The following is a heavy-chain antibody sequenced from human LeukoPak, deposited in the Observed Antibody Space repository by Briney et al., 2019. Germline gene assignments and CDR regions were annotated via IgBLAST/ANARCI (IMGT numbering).Heavy chain of an antibody. CDR1: GFTVFSDN. D-gene: IGHD1-26*01. Sequence: GGSLRLSCAASGFTVFSDNMSWVRQSPGKGLEWVSVVYSGDDGTNYAESVRGRFTLSRDTSNNTMFLQMNSLSAENTALSSCAKGAVGAGQPLTLFHSWGQGTLVAVSS. CDR3: AKGAVGAGQPLTLFHS. V-gene: IGHV3-53*01. CDR2: VYSGDDGT. J-gene: IGHJ5*02.